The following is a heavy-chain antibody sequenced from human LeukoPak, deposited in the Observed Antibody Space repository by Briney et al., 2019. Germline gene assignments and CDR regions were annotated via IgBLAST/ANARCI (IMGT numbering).Heavy chain of an antibody. V-gene: IGHV3-21*01. Sequence: PGGSLRLSCAASGFTFSSYSMNWVRQAPGKGLEWVSSISSSSSYIYYADSVKGRFTISRDNAKNSLYLQMNSLRAEDTAVYYCARDKSQYSSSWHPNNWFDPWGQGTLVTVSS. CDR2: ISSSSSYI. CDR3: ARDKSQYSSSWHPNNWFDP. CDR1: GFTFSSYS. J-gene: IGHJ5*02. D-gene: IGHD6-13*01.